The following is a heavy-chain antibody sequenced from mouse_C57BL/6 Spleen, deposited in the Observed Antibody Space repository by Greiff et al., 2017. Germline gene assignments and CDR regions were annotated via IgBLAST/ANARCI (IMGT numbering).Heavy chain of an antibody. D-gene: IGHD1-1*01. Sequence: VQLKESGPGLVKPSQSLSLTCSVTGYSITSGYYWNWIRQFPGNKLEWMGYISYDGSNNYNPSLKNRISITRDTSKNQFFLKLNSVTTEDTATYYCARGPWDYYGSSPTWFAYWGQGTLVTVSA. CDR2: ISYDGSN. J-gene: IGHJ3*01. CDR3: ARGPWDYYGSSPTWFAY. V-gene: IGHV3-6*01. CDR1: GYSITSGYY.